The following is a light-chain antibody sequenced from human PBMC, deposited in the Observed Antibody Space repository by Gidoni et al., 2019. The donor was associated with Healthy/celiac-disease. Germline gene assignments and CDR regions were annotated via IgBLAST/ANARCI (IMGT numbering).Light chain of an antibody. J-gene: IGKJ4*01. Sequence: TQFTQSPSSLSVPVGDRVTITCRASQGISSALAWYQQKPGKAPKLLIYDASSLESGVPSRISSSGSGTDFTLTISSRQPEDDATYYCRQFSSYPPLTFGGGTKVEIK. CDR3: RQFSSYPPLT. V-gene: IGKV1-13*02. CDR2: DAS. CDR1: QGISSA.